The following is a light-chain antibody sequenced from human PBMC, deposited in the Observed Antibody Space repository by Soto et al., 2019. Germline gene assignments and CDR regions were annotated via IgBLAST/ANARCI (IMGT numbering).Light chain of an antibody. Sequence: DIQLTQSPSSLSAPVGDRVTITCRTSQNIATYLLWYQQKPGEAPKLLIYSASILQRGVPSRFSGSGSGTDFSLTISSLQPEDFATYYCQQSYSTLYTFGQGTKVDIK. CDR2: SAS. CDR1: QNIATY. J-gene: IGKJ2*01. CDR3: QQSYSTLYT. V-gene: IGKV1-39*01.